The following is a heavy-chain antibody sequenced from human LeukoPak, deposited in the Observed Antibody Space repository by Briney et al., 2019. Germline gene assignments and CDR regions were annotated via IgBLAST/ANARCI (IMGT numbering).Heavy chain of an antibody. CDR1: GFTFSRYA. CDR2: ISGSGGST. D-gene: IGHD6-13*01. CDR3: AKPKGRSSPPYYYYYGMDV. J-gene: IGHJ6*02. Sequence: GGSLRLSCAASGFTFSRYAMSWVRQAPGKGLEWVSAISGSGGSTYYADSVKGRFTISRDNSKNTLYLQMNSLSAEDTAVYYCAKPKGRSSPPYYYYYGMDVWGQGTTVTVSS. V-gene: IGHV3-23*01.